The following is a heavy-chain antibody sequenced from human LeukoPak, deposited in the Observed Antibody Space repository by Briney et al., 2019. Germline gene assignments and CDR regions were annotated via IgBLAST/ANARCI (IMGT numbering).Heavy chain of an antibody. CDR1: GYTLTELS. J-gene: IGHJ3*01. CDR3: ATALRLEALDL. CDR2: FDPEDGER. V-gene: IGHV1-24*01. Sequence: ASVKVSCKVSGYTLTELSTHGVRQAPGKGLEWMGGFDPEDGERIYAQKFQDRVTMTEDTSTDTAYMELRSLRSEDTAMYYCATALRLEALDLWGHGTMVTVSS. D-gene: IGHD3-16*01.